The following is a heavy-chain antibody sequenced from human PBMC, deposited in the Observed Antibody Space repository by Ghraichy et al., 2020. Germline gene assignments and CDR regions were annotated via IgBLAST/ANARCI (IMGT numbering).Heavy chain of an antibody. V-gene: IGHV4-39*01. CDR3: ASTLEVSAKSAGY. CDR1: GGSLSSTNYY. CDR2: IYYNGYT. Sequence: SQTLSLTCTVSGGSLSSTNYYWGWIRQPPGKGLEWIGSIYYNGYTYYHPSLKSRVTISVDTSKNQFSLKLTSLTAADTAVYYCASTLEVSAKSAGYWGQGTLVTVSS. D-gene: IGHD5/OR15-5a*01. J-gene: IGHJ4*02.